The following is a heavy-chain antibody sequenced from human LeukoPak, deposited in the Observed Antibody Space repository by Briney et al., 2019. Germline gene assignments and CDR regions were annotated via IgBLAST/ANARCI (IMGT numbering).Heavy chain of an antibody. J-gene: IGHJ2*01. CDR1: GGSFSGYY. CDR2: IYYSGST. Sequence: SETLSLTCAVYGGSFSGYYWSWIRQPPGKGLEWIGYIYYSGSTNYNPSLKSRVTISVDTSKNQFSLKLSSVTAADTAVYYCASLTTGANWYFDLWGRGTLVTVSS. D-gene: IGHD1-1*01. V-gene: IGHV4-59*08. CDR3: ASLTTGANWYFDL.